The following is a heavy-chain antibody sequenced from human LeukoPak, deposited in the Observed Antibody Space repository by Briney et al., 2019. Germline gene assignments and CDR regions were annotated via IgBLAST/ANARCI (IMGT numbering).Heavy chain of an antibody. CDR2: INANCGTP. V-gene: IGHV3-23*01. D-gene: IGHD6-19*01. J-gene: IGHJ5*01. Sequence: GGSLSLPCAASGFAFGFYAMSWLRQPPGKGLEWVSTINANCGTPSYAPSVRGRFTITRDNSKNTLYLQVNRLRADDTAVYYCAKPISGGLAVTADWFDPWGQGTLVVVSS. CDR1: GFAFGFYA. CDR3: AKPISGGLAVTADWFDP.